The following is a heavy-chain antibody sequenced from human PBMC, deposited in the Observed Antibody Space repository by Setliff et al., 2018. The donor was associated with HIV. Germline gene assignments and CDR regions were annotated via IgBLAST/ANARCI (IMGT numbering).Heavy chain of an antibody. CDR2: IQTSGST. CDR1: GGSSIGHSFA. D-gene: IGHD3-10*01. J-gene: IGHJ6*03. Sequence: SETLSLTCTVSGGSSIGHSFASTWIRQSPGKGLEWIGRIQTSGSTNYNPSLKTRVTMSVDTFKNQFSLKLTSVTAADTAVYYCARTLSTMVKTDGYYDYYYMDVWGKGATVTVSS. CDR3: ARTLSTMVKTDGYYDYYYMDV. V-gene: IGHV4-61*02.